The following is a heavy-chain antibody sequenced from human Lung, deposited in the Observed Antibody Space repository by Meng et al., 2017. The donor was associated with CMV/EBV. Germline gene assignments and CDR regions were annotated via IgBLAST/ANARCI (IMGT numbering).Heavy chain of an antibody. CDR3: SRGGPGMRFVEWFSFDF. Sequence: FVFRTYAMNWVRPAPGRGLAWLAVLSYDGNNYYYADSGKGRFTISRDNSKNTVFLQMNSLRGEDTAVYYCSRGGPGMRFVEWFSFDFWGQGALVTVSS. J-gene: IGHJ4*02. CDR1: FVFRTYA. CDR2: LSYDGNNY. V-gene: IGHV3-30-3*01. D-gene: IGHD3-3*01.